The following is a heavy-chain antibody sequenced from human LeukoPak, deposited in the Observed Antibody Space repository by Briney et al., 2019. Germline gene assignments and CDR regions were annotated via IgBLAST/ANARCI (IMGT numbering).Heavy chain of an antibody. Sequence: PGESLRLSCAASGFTFSSYEMNWVRQAPGKGLEWVSYISSSGSTIYYADSVKGRFTISRDNAKNSLYLQMNSLRAEDTAVYYCATYGDYVSFDYWGQGTLVTVSS. CDR1: GFTFSSYE. CDR2: ISSSGSTI. CDR3: ATYGDYVSFDY. V-gene: IGHV3-48*03. J-gene: IGHJ4*02. D-gene: IGHD4-17*01.